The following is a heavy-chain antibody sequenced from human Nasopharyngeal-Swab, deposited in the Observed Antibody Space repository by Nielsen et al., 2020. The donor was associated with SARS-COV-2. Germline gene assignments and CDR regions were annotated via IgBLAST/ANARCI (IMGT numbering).Heavy chain of an antibody. CDR3: AKDRDSGDDSDDYYHYYGMDV. Sequence: GESLKISCAASGFTFRSSAISWVRQAPGKGQELVSVISGSDYTTYYADSVKGRFTISRDNSKNTVNLQMNSLRVEDTAIYYCAKDRDSGDDSDDYYHYYGMDVWGQGTTVTVFS. D-gene: IGHD5-12*01. J-gene: IGHJ6*02. CDR1: GFTFRSSA. CDR2: ISGSDYTT. V-gene: IGHV3-23*01.